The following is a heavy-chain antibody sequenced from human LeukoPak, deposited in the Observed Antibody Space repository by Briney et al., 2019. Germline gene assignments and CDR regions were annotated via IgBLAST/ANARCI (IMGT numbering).Heavy chain of an antibody. V-gene: IGHV3-9*01. J-gene: IGHJ3*02. CDR2: INWNSGSI. D-gene: IGHD3-9*01. CDR1: GFTFDDYA. CDR3: AKGGDVDILSSHDAFDI. Sequence: PGRSLRLSCAGSGFTFDDYAMHWVRQPPGKGLEWVSGINWNSGSIGYADSVKGRFTISRDNAKNSLYLQMNSLRAEDTALYYCAKGGDVDILSSHDAFDIWGQGTMVTVSS.